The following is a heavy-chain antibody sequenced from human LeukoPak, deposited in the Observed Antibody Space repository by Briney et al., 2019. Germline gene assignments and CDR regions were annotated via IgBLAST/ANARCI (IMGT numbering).Heavy chain of an antibody. J-gene: IGHJ6*03. Sequence: GGSLRLSCAASGFTFSSYAMSWVRQAPGKGREWVSAISGSGGSPYYADSVKGRFTISRDNSKNTLYLQMNSLRAEDTAVYYCADTVVPAAIPMDVWGKGTTVTVSS. D-gene: IGHD2-2*01. CDR3: ADTVVPAAIPMDV. V-gene: IGHV3-23*01. CDR1: GFTFSSYA. CDR2: ISGSGGSP.